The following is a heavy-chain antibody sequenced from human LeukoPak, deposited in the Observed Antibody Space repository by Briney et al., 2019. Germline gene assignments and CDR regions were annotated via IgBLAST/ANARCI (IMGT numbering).Heavy chain of an antibody. J-gene: IGHJ4*02. V-gene: IGHV4-4*07. CDR2: IYTSGST. CDR3: AREGRDPSIPLDY. CDR1: GGSISSYY. Sequence: SETLSLTCTVSGGSISSYYWGWIRQPAGKGLEWIGRIYTSGSTNYNPSLKSRVTMSVDTSKNQFSLKLSSVTAADTAVYYCAREGRDPSIPLDYWGQGTLVTVSS. D-gene: IGHD2-2*01.